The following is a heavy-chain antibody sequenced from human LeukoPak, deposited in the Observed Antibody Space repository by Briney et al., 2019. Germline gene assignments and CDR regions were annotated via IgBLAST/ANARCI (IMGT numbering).Heavy chain of an antibody. CDR2: ISGSGGDT. CDR1: GFTFSSYS. J-gene: IGHJ4*02. V-gene: IGHV3-23*01. Sequence: PGGSLRLSCAASGFTFSSYSMSWDRQAPGKGLEWVSVISGSGGDTFYADSVKGRFTISRDNSKNTLYLQMNSLRVEDTAVYYCAKGRTLVGGSTRSYDYWGQGTLVTVSS. D-gene: IGHD1-26*01. CDR3: AKGRTLVGGSTRSYDY.